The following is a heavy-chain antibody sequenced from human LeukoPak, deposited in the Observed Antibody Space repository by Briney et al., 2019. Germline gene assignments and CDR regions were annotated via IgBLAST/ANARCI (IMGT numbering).Heavy chain of an antibody. V-gene: IGHV1-2*02. CDR1: GYTFTGYY. D-gene: IGHD2-2*01. CDR3: ARYCSSTSCHSWGAFGI. CDR2: INPNSGGT. J-gene: IGHJ3*02. Sequence: GASVKVSCKASGYTFTGYYMHWVRQAPGQGLEWMGWINPNSGGTNYAQRFQGRVTMTRDTSISTAYMELSRLRSDDTAVYYCARYCSSTSCHSWGAFGIWGQGTMVTVSS.